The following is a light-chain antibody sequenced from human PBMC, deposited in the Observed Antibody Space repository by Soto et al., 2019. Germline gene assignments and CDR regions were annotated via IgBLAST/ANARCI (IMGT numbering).Light chain of an antibody. CDR3: QQYGSSPGT. Sequence: EIVLTQSPGTLSLSPGERATLSCRASQTVSSNYLAWYQQKPGQAPRLLIYGASSRATGIPDRFSGSGSGTDFTLTLSRLEPEDFAVYYCQQYGSSPGTFGQGTKVEIK. J-gene: IGKJ1*01. V-gene: IGKV3-20*01. CDR2: GAS. CDR1: QTVSSNY.